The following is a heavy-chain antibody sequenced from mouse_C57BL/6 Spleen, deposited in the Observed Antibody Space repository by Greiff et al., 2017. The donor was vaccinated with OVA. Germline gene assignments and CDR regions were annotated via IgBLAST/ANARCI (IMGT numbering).Heavy chain of an antibody. V-gene: IGHV5-17*01. Sequence: EVQRVESGGGLVKPGGSLKLSCAASGFTFSDYGMHWVRQAPEKGLEWVAYISSGSSTIYYADTVKGRFTISRDNAKNTLFLQMTSLRSEDTAMYYCAKLDYYAMDYWGQGTSVTVSS. CDR2: ISSGSSTI. CDR3: AKLDYYAMDY. CDR1: GFTFSDYG. D-gene: IGHD4-1*01. J-gene: IGHJ4*01.